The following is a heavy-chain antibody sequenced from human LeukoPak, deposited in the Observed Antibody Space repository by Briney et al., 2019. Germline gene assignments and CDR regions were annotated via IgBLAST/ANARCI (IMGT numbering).Heavy chain of an antibody. Sequence: RASVKVSCTASGYTFTGYYMHWVRQAPGQGLEWMGWINPNSGGTNYAQKFQGRVTMTRDTSISTAYMELSRLRSDDTAVYYCARVYSGYDFSLDYWGQGTLVTVSS. CDR2: INPNSGGT. D-gene: IGHD5-12*01. CDR3: ARVYSGYDFSLDY. CDR1: GYTFTGYY. V-gene: IGHV1-2*02. J-gene: IGHJ4*02.